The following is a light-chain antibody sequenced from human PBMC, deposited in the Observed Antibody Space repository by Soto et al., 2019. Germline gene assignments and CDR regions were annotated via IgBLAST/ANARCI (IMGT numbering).Light chain of an antibody. Sequence: QSALTQPASVSGSPGQSITISCTGTSSDVGGYNYVSWYQQHPGKAPKLMIYEVSNRPSGVSNRFSGSKSGNTASLTISGFKAEDEADYYCSSYTSSSTRVFGGGTKVTVL. CDR1: SSDVGGYNY. J-gene: IGLJ3*02. V-gene: IGLV2-14*01. CDR2: EVS. CDR3: SSYTSSSTRV.